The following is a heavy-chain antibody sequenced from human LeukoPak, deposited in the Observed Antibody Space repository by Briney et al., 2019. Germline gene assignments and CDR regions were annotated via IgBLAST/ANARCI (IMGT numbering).Heavy chain of an antibody. J-gene: IGHJ6*04. CDR1: GFSFSFSN. V-gene: IGHV3-48*03. Sequence: GGSLRLSCAASGFSFSFSNMNWVRQAPGKGLEWVSYISSSGSTIYYADSVKGRFTISRDNAKNSLYLQMNSLRAEDTAVYYCAELGITMIGGVWGKGTTVTISS. CDR2: ISSSGSTI. CDR3: AELGITMIGGV. D-gene: IGHD3-10*02.